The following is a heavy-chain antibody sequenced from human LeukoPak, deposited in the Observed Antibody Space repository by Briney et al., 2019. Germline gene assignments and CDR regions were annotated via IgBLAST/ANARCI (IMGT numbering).Heavy chain of an antibody. D-gene: IGHD3-3*01. Sequence: SQTLSLTCTVSGGSVSSGSYYWNWIRQPAGKGLEWIGRIYTSGSTNYNPSLKSRVTISVDTFKNQFSLKLSSVTAADTAVYYCAREAELDITIFDWSQGTLVTVSS. CDR1: GGSVSSGSYY. CDR3: AREAELDITIFD. CDR2: IYTSGST. J-gene: IGHJ4*02. V-gene: IGHV4-61*02.